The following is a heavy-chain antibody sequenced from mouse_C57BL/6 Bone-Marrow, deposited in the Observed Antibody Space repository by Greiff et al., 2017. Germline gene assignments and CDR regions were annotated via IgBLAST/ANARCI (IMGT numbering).Heavy chain of an antibody. CDR1: GYSITSGYY. V-gene: IGHV3-6*01. J-gene: IGHJ1*03. CDR3: ARGYYYGSREGYFDV. Sequence: VQLKESGPGLVKPSQSLSLTCSVTGYSITSGYYWNWLRQFPGNKLEWMGYISYDGSNNYNPSLKNRISITRDTSKNQFFLKLNSVTTEDTATYYCARGYYYGSREGYFDVWGTGTTVTVSS. D-gene: IGHD1-1*01. CDR2: ISYDGSN.